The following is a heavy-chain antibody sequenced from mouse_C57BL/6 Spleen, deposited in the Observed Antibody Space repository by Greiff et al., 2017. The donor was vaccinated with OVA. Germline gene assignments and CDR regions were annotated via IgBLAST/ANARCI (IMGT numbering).Heavy chain of an antibody. J-gene: IGHJ1*03. CDR2: IYPGSGNT. CDR3: ARSKIYWYFDV. Sequence: QVQLQQSGPELVKPGASVKISCKASGYSFTSYYIHWVKQRPGQGLEWIGWIYPGSGNTKYNEKFKGKATLTADTSSSTAYMQLSSLTSEDAAVYYCARSKIYWYFDVWGTGTTVTVSS. CDR1: GYSFTSYY. V-gene: IGHV1-66*01.